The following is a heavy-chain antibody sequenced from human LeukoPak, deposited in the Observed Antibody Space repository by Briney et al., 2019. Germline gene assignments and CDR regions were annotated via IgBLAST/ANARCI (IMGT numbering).Heavy chain of an antibody. CDR3: ARDGVYYNSSGYLFDY. V-gene: IGHV1-46*01. Sequence: ASVKVSCKASGYTFTSYGITWVRQAPGQGLEWMGIINPSGGSTSYAQKFQGRVTMTRDTSTSTVYMELSSLRSEDTAVYYCARDGVYYNSSGYLFDYWGQGTLVTVSS. J-gene: IGHJ4*02. CDR2: INPSGGST. CDR1: GYTFTSYG. D-gene: IGHD3-22*01.